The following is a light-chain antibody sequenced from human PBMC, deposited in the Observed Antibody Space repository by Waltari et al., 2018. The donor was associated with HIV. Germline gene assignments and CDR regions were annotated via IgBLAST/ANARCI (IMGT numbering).Light chain of an antibody. CDR2: HVS. V-gene: IGLV2-14*03. Sequence: QSALTQPASVSGSPGQSITISCTGTSSDGGGYNSASWYQQHPGKAPKLMIYHVSNRPSGVSNRFSGSKSGNTASLTISGLQAEDEADYYCTSYTSSNTLVIFGGGTKLTVL. J-gene: IGLJ2*01. CDR3: TSYTSSNTLVI. CDR1: SSDGGGYNS.